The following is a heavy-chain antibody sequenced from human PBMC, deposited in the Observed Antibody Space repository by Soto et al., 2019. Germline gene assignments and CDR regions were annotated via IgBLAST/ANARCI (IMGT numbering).Heavy chain of an antibody. CDR3: ARTTYYYGSGSYPGWFDP. D-gene: IGHD3-10*01. Sequence: QVPLQESGPGLVKPSQTLSLTCTVSGGSISSGDYYWGWIRQPPGKGLEWIGYIYYSGSTYYNPSLKSRVTISVDTSKNQFSLKLSSVTAADTAVYYCARTTYYYGSGSYPGWFDPWGQGTLVTVSS. J-gene: IGHJ5*02. V-gene: IGHV4-30-4*01. CDR2: IYYSGST. CDR1: GGSISSGDYY.